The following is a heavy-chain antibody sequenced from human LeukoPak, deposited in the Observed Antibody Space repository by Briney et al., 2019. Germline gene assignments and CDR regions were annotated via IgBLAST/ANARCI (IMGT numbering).Heavy chain of an antibody. CDR2: IDPSDSYT. D-gene: IGHD6-13*01. J-gene: IGHJ4*02. Sequence: GESLKISCQGSGYSFTSYWINWVRQLPGTGPEWMGRIDPSDSYTEYSPSFQGHVTISADKSISTAYLQWSSPKASDTAMYYCAHGFGSRWYRTDIWGEGNLVTVSS. V-gene: IGHV5-10-1*01. CDR1: GYSFTSYW. CDR3: AHGFGSRWYRTDI.